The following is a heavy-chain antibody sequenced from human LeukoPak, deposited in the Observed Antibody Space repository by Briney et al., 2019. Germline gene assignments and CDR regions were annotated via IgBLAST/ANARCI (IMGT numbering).Heavy chain of an antibody. CDR2: IYYSGST. CDR1: SGSISSYY. CDR3: ARDRDYYDSSGYYHAD. D-gene: IGHD3-22*01. Sequence: SETLSLTCTVSSGSISSYYWSWIRQPPGKGLEWIGYIYYSGSTNYNPSLKSRVTISVDTSKNQFSLKLSSVTAADTAVYYCARDRDYYDSSGYYHADWGQGTLVTVSS. J-gene: IGHJ4*02. V-gene: IGHV4-59*01.